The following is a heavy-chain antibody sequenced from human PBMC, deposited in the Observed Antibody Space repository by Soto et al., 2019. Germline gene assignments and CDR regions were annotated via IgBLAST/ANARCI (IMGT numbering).Heavy chain of an antibody. CDR3: ARGRGNYSDSSGYLAAFDI. D-gene: IGHD3-22*01. V-gene: IGHV5-51*01. J-gene: IGHJ3*02. Sequence: EWQKSSLPGSGYSFTSYWIGWVGPLTGKGLEWMGIIYSGYSDTRYSPSFQGHVTISADKSISTAYLQWSSLKASDTAMYYCARGRGNYSDSSGYLAAFDIWGQGTMVTVSS. CDR2: IYSGYSDT. CDR1: GYSFTSYW.